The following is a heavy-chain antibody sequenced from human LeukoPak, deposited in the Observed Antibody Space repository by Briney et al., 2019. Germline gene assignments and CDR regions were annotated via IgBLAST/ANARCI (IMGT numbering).Heavy chain of an antibody. CDR1: GGSISSGGYY. V-gene: IGHV4-31*03. CDR2: IYYSGST. CDR3: ARDRLGDVFDY. Sequence: PSETLSLTCTVSGGSISSGGYYWSWIRQHPGKGLEWIGYIYYSGSTYYNPSLKSRVTISVDTSKNQFSLKLSSVTAADTAVYYCARDRLGDVFDYWGQGTLVTVSS. J-gene: IGHJ4*02. D-gene: IGHD4-17*01.